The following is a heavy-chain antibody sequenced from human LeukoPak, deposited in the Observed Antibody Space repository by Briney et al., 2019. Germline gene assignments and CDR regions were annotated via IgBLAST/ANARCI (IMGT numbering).Heavy chain of an antibody. CDR3: ARGLGGGSCYLDY. CDR1: IFTFRDRF. CDR2: ISSSGSDT. D-gene: IGHD2-15*01. J-gene: IGHJ4*02. Sequence: PGGSLRLSCAASIFTFRDRFMSWIRQPPGKGLEWVSYISSSGSDTYYSDSVKGRFTVSRDNAQNSLFLQMNSLRAEDTAVYYCARGLGGGSCYLDYWGQGTLVTVSS. V-gene: IGHV3-11*04.